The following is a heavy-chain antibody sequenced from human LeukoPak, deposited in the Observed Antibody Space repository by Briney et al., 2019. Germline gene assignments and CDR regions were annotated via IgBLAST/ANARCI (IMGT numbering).Heavy chain of an antibody. J-gene: IGHJ4*02. CDR2: INPNSGGT. CDR1: GYTFSDYY. CDR3: AREDIVVVPAARPFFDY. D-gene: IGHD2-2*01. Sequence: ASVKVSCKASGYTFSDYYIHWVRQAPGQELEWMGWINPNSGGTNYAQKFQGRVTMTRDTSISTAYMELSRLRSDDTAVYYCAREDIVVVPAARPFFDYWGQGTLVTVSS. V-gene: IGHV1-2*02.